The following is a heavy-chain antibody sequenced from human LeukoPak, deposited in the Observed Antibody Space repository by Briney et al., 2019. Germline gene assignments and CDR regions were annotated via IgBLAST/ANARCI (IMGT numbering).Heavy chain of an antibody. CDR2: ISGSGGST. CDR1: GFTFSNYA. Sequence: GGSLRLSCAASGFTFSNYAMNWVRQAPGKGLEWVSAISGSGGSTSYADSVKGRFTISRDNSKNILYPQVNSLRAEDTAVYYCAKGAMVVVVAPTEFDHWGQGALVTVSS. CDR3: AKGAMVVVVAPTEFDH. J-gene: IGHJ4*02. V-gene: IGHV3-23*01. D-gene: IGHD2-15*01.